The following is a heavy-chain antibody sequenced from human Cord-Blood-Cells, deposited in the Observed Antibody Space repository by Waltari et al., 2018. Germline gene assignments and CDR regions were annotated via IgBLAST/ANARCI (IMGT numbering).Heavy chain of an antibody. V-gene: IGHV4-34*01. D-gene: IGHD3-3*01. CDR2: INHSGST. Sequence: QVQLQQWGAGLLKPSETLSLTCAVYGGSFSGYYWSWIRQPPGKGLEWIGEINHSGSTNYNPSRKSRVTISVDTSKNQFSLKLGSVTAADTAVYYCASVRGYDFWSGYFNWFDPWGQGTRVTVSS. CDR3: ASVRGYDFWSGYFNWFDP. J-gene: IGHJ5*02. CDR1: GGSFSGYY.